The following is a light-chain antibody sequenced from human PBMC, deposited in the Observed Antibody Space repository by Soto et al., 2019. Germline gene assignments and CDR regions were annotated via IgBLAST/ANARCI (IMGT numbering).Light chain of an antibody. V-gene: IGKV1-5*03. CDR1: QSISAW. Sequence: DIQMTQSPSTLSASVGDSVSINCRASQSISAWLAWYQQKPGKAPRLLIYKALTLEIGVPSRFSGSGSGTEFTLTISSLQPDDVAIYYCQQYNDYSWTFGQGTKVDIK. CDR2: KAL. J-gene: IGKJ1*01. CDR3: QQYNDYSWT.